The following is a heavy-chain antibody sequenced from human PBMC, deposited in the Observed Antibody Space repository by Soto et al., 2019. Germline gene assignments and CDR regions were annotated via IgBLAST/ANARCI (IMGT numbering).Heavy chain of an antibody. CDR1: GFTFSSYT. D-gene: IGHD6-19*01. CDR3: GVVAGHSDFDY. J-gene: IGHJ4*02. V-gene: IGHV3-21*01. Sequence: VQLVESGGGLVKPGGSLRLSCAASGFTFSSYTMNWVRQAPGKGLEWVSSISSGRNYIYYADSVKGRFTISRDNAKNSLYLQMNSLRAEDTAVYYCGVVAGHSDFDYWGQGTLVTVSS. CDR2: ISSGRNYI.